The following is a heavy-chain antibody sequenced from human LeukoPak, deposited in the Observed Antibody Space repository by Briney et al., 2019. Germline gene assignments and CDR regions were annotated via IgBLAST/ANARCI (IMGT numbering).Heavy chain of an antibody. D-gene: IGHD5-18*01. CDR1: DGSISSYF. CDR3: ARRSRYGHFDY. Sequence: PSETLSFTCTVSDGSISSYFWSWIRQPPGKGLEWIGYIYYSGSTNYNPSLKSRVTISVDTSKNQFSLKLSSVTAADTAVYYCARRSRYGHFDYWGQGTLVTVSS. V-gene: IGHV4-59*01. CDR2: IYYSGST. J-gene: IGHJ4*02.